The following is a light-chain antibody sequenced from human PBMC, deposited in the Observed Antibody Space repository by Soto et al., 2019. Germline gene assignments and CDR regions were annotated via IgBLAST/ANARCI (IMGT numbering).Light chain of an antibody. CDR1: QSVSSD. J-gene: IGKJ4*01. V-gene: IGKV3-15*01. CDR3: QQYNNWPLT. Sequence: EIVMTQSPATLSVSPGERATLSCRASQSVSSDLAWYQQKPGQAPRLLMYGASTRATGIPARFSGSGSGTEFTLTINSLQSEDFAVYYCQQYNNWPLTFGGGTKVEIK. CDR2: GAS.